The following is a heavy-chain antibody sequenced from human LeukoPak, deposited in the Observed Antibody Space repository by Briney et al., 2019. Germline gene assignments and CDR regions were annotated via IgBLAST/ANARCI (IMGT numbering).Heavy chain of an antibody. V-gene: IGHV3-30*18. J-gene: IGHJ4*02. CDR2: ISYDGSNK. CDR3: AKDRMPLKVGATWGY. D-gene: IGHD1-26*01. Sequence: GGSLRLSCAASGFTFSSYGMHWVRQAPGKGLEWVAVISYDGSNKYYADSVKGRFTISRDNSKNTLYLQMNSLRAEDTAVYYCAKDRMPLKVGATWGYWGQGTLVTVSS. CDR1: GFTFSSYG.